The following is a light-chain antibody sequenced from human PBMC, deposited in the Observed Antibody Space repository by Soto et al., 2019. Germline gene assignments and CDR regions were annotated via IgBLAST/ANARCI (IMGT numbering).Light chain of an antibody. V-gene: IGKV3-11*01. Sequence: EIVLTQSPATLSLSPGERATLSCRASQSVSDYIAWYQQKPGQAPRVLIYDTSNRATGVPARFSGSGSGTDFTLPISNLEPEDFAVYYCQQRTNWLPFGGGTKVEIK. CDR2: DTS. J-gene: IGKJ4*01. CDR3: QQRTNWLP. CDR1: QSVSDY.